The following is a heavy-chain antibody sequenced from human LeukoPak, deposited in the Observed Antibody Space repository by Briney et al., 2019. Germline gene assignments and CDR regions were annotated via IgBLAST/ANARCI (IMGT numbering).Heavy chain of an antibody. V-gene: IGHV1-69*16. Sequence: SVKVSCKTSGVTFSNNSITWVRQAPGQGLEWLGGIIPILRSASYAQKFRGRLRMTSDESTTTAYVELSSLSSDDTAMYFCARARTSIRFTDSFDIWSQGTLVTVSS. D-gene: IGHD2-21*01. CDR1: GVTFSNNS. CDR3: ARARTSIRFTDSFDI. J-gene: IGHJ3*02. CDR2: IIPILRSA.